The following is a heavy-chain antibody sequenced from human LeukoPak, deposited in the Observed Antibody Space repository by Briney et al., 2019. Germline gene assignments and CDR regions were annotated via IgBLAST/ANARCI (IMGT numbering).Heavy chain of an antibody. CDR2: IDYDGGSG. V-gene: IGHV3-NL1*01. Sequence: GGSLRLSCTVSGFTLSSYEMSWIRQAPGKGLEWVSSIDYDGGSGHYADSVKGRFTISRDNSKNTLYLQMNSLRAEDTAVYYCAKDLKDYYGSGSYYPRPPDYWGQGTLVTVSS. CDR3: AKDLKDYYGSGSYYPRPPDY. CDR1: GFTLSSYE. D-gene: IGHD3-10*01. J-gene: IGHJ4*02.